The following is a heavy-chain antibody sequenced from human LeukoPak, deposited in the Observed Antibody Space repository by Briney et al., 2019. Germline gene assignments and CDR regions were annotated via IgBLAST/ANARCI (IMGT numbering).Heavy chain of an antibody. CDR3: ARDYYDSSGYYRGGDYFDY. V-gene: IGHV1-18*01. CDR2: ISAYNGNT. Sequence: ASVKVSCKASGYTFTSYGISWVRQAPGQGLEWMGWISAYNGNTNYAQKVQGRVTMTTDTSTGTAYMELRSLRSDDTAVYYCARDYYDSSGYYRGGDYFDYWGQGTLVTVSS. D-gene: IGHD3-22*01. CDR1: GYTFTSYG. J-gene: IGHJ4*02.